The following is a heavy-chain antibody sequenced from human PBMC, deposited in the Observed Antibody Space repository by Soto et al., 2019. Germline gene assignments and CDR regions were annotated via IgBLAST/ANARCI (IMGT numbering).Heavy chain of an antibody. CDR1: GDPISSSKW. V-gene: IGHV4-4*02. CDR3: ARLYRDYYYYGMDV. J-gene: IGHJ6*02. D-gene: IGHD2-15*01. Sequence: LSLTCAVSGDPISSSKWWTWVRQTPGKGLEWIGKIDQNGITNYNPSLESRVTILKDNSKNQLSLKLTSVTAVDSAVYYCARLYRDYYYYGMDVWGQGATVTVSS. CDR2: IDQNGIT.